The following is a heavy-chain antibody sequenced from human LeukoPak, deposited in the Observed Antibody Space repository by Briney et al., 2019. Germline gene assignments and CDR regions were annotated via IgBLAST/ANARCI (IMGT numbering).Heavy chain of an antibody. V-gene: IGHV7-4-1*02. CDR2: INTNTGNP. CDR3: ARAGGCSNTSCYTDY. J-gene: IGHJ4*02. Sequence: ASVKVSCKASGYTFTNYTINWVRLVPGQGLEWMGWINTNTGNPTYAQGFTGRFVFSLDTSVSTAYLQISSLKAEDTAVYYCARAGGCSNTSCYTDYWGQGTLVTVSS. CDR1: GYTFTNYT. D-gene: IGHD2-2*02.